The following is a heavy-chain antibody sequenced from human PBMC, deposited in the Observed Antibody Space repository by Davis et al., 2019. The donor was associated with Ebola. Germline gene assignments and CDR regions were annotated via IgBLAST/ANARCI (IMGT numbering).Heavy chain of an antibody. Sequence: ASVKVSCKASGYTFTSYDINWVRQATGQGLEWMGWMNPNSGNTGYAQKFQGRVTMTRNTSISTAYMELSSLRSEDTAVYYCARGGAGTNGVWALLVYYGMDVWGKGTTVTVSS. D-gene: IGHD2-8*01. CDR3: ARGGAGTNGVWALLVYYGMDV. CDR1: GYTFTSYD. J-gene: IGHJ6*04. V-gene: IGHV1-8*01. CDR2: MNPNSGNT.